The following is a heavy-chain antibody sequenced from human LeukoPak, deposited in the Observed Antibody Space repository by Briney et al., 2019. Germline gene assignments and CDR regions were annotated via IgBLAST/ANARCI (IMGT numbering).Heavy chain of an antibody. J-gene: IGHJ4*02. V-gene: IGHV4-38-2*02. CDR1: DYFISSGYY. D-gene: IGHD3-22*01. CDR2: IYHSGST. CDR3: ARAPRYYDSSGALDF. Sequence: SETLSLTCTVFDYFISSGYYWGWIRQPPGKGLEWIGSIYHSGSTYYNSSLKSRVTISLDTSKNQFFLKLTSVTAADTAVYYCARAPRYYDSSGALDFWGQGTLVTVSS.